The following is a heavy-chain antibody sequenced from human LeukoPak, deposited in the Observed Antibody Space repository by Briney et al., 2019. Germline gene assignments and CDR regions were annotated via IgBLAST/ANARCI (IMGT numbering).Heavy chain of an antibody. V-gene: IGHV1-18*01. CDR2: ISAYNGIT. CDR1: GYTFTEYG. Sequence: GASVKVSCKASGYTFTEYGITWVRQAPGQGLEWLGWISAYNGITNYAQNFQDRVTMTTDTSTSTAYMELRSLRSDDTAVYYCARMASGIKITDDYWGQGTLVTVSS. CDR3: ARMASGIKITDDY. J-gene: IGHJ4*02. D-gene: IGHD3-10*01.